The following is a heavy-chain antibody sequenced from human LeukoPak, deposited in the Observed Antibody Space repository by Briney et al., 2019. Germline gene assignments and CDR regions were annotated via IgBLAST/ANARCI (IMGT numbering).Heavy chain of an antibody. CDR2: IYHNGTH. Sequence: PSETLSLTCAVSVGSISSGNWWTWVRQSPGKGLEWIGEIYHNGTHNYNPSLKSRVTISADTFKNHFSLKLTSVTAADTAVYYCATAPILRGEGGEHYKYGMDVWGQGTTVNVSS. D-gene: IGHD2-2*02. CDR3: ATAPILRGEGGEHYKYGMDV. J-gene: IGHJ6*02. CDR1: VGSISSGNW. V-gene: IGHV4-4*02.